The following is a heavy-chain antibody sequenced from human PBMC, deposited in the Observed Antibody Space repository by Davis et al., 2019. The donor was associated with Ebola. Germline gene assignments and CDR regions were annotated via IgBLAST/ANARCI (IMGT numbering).Heavy chain of an antibody. CDR2: ISSSSSYI. D-gene: IGHD5-24*01. CDR3: ARDGMATIPPCDY. CDR1: GFTFSSYS. Sequence: CAAPGFTFSSYSMNRVRQAPGKGLEWVSSISSSSSYIYYADPVKGRFTISRDNAKNSLYLQMNSLRAEDTAVYYCARDGMATIPPCDYWGQGTLVTVSS. V-gene: IGHV3-21*01. J-gene: IGHJ4*02.